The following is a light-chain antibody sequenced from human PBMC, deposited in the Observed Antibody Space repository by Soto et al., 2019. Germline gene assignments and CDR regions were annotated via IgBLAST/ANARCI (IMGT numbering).Light chain of an antibody. CDR2: EDN. CDR1: SGSIASNY. CDR3: QSYDSSNDVV. V-gene: IGLV6-57*04. Sequence: FMLTQPHSVSESPGKTVTISCTRSSGSIASNYVQWYQQRPGSAPTTVIYEDNQRPSGVPDRFSGSIDSSSNSASLTISGLKTEDEADYYCQSYDSSNDVVFGGGTKLTVL. J-gene: IGLJ2*01.